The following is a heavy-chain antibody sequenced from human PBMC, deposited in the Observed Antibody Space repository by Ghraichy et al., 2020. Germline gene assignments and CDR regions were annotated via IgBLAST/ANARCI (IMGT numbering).Heavy chain of an antibody. Sequence: ASVKVSCKASGYPFTTYAILWVRQAPGQGFEWMGRISAYNGNTNYAQKLQGRVSMTTDTSTSTAYMELRSLRSDDTAVYYCARGLSYRDSTGYTHFDYWGQGTLVTVSS. V-gene: IGHV1-18*01. CDR2: ISAYNGNT. CDR3: ARGLSYRDSTGYTHFDY. CDR1: GYPFTTYA. J-gene: IGHJ4*02. D-gene: IGHD3-22*01.